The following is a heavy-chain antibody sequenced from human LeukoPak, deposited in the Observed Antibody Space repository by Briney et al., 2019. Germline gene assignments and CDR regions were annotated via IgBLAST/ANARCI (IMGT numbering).Heavy chain of an antibody. D-gene: IGHD4-17*01. CDR3: ARDRTSYGAPGWYFDL. CDR1: GGYISSSTYY. Sequence: SETLSLTCTVSGGYISSSTYYWGWIRQPPGEGLERIGSIYYSGSTYYNPSLKSRVTISIDTPKNQFSLKLTSVTAADTAVYYCARDRTSYGAPGWYFDLWGRGTLVTVSS. CDR2: IYYSGST. J-gene: IGHJ2*01. V-gene: IGHV4-39*07.